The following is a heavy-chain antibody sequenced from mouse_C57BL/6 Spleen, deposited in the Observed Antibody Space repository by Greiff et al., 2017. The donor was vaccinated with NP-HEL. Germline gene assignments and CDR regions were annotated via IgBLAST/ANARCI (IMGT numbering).Heavy chain of an antibody. J-gene: IGHJ1*03. V-gene: IGHV14-2*01. CDR1: GFNIKDYY. CDR3: AFYDYDGNGYFDV. Sequence: VQLKQSGAELVKPGASVKLSCTASGFNIKDYYMHWVKQRTEQGLAWIGRIDPEDGETKYAPKFQGKATITENTSSTTAYLQLSSLTSEDTAVYYCAFYDYDGNGYFDVWGTETTVTVSS. CDR2: IDPEDGET. D-gene: IGHD2-4*01.